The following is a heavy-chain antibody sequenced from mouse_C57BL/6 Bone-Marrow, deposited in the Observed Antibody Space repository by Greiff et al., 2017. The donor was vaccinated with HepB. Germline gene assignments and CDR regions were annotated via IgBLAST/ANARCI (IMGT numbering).Heavy chain of an antibody. D-gene: IGHD2-1*01. Sequence: EVQLQHSGPELVKPGASVKISCKASGYTFTDYYMNWVKQSNGKSLEWIGVINPNNGGTSYNQKFKGKATLTVEKSSSTAYMELRGLTSEDSAIYYCARKGNYGNPSWFAYWGQGTLVTVSA. CDR3: ARKGNYGNPSWFAY. J-gene: IGHJ3*01. CDR1: GYTFTDYY. CDR2: INPNNGGT. V-gene: IGHV1-26*01.